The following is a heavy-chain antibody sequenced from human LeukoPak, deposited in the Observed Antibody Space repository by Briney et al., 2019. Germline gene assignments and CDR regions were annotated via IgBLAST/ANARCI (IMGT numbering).Heavy chain of an antibody. J-gene: IGHJ6*02. CDR1: GGSFSGYY. Sequence: SETLSLTCAVYGGSFSGYYWSWIRQPPGKGLEWIGEINHSGSTNYNPSLKSRVTISVDTSKNQFSLKLSSVTAADTAVYYCARLGYCSSTSCYYYYYYGMDVWGQGTTVTVSS. D-gene: IGHD2-2*01. CDR2: INHSGST. CDR3: ARLGYCSSTSCYYYYYYGMDV. V-gene: IGHV4-34*01.